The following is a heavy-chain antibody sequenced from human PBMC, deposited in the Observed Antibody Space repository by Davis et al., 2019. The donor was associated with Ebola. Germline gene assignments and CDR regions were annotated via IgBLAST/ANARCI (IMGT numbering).Heavy chain of an antibody. V-gene: IGHV1-69*13. D-gene: IGHD2-21*02. CDR3: ARDIGDYWFDP. J-gene: IGHJ5*02. CDR1: GDTFSSHA. CDR2: IIPIFGTA. Sequence: SVKVSCKASGDTFSSHAINWVRQAPGQRLEWMGGIIPIFGTANYAQKFQGRVTITADESTSTAYMELSSLRSEDTAVYYCARDIGDYWFDPWGQGTLVTVSS.